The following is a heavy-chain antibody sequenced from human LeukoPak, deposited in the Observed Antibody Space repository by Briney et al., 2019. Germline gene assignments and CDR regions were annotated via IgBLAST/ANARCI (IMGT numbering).Heavy chain of an antibody. CDR2: ISPKSGGT. D-gene: IGHD5-18*01. V-gene: IGHV1-2*02. CDR1: GYTFTDYY. Sequence: ASVKASCKASGYTFTDYYINWVRQAPGKGLEWMGWISPKSGGTNYAQRFQGRVTMTRDTSITTAYMELSRLRSDDTAVYYCARGGYSFGYAAYWGQGTLVTVSS. J-gene: IGHJ4*02. CDR3: ARGGYSFGYAAY.